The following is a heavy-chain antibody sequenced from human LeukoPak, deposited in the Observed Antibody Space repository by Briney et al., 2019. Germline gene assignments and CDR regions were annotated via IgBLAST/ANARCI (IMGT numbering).Heavy chain of an antibody. D-gene: IGHD5-24*01. V-gene: IGHV3-7*01. CDR1: GFTFSSYW. J-gene: IGHJ4*02. CDR2: INQDGSEK. CDR3: ARDATGYKRY. Sequence: GGSLRLSCAASGFTFSSYWMSWVRQAPVKGLEWVANINQDGSEKNYVDSVKGRFTISRDNAKNSLYLQMNSLRAEDTAVYYCARDATGYKRYWGQGTLVTVSS.